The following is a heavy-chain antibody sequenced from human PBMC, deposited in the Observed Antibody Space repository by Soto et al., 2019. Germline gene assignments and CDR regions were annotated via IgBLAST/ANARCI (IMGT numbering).Heavy chain of an antibody. J-gene: IGHJ2*01. Sequence: QVQLVESGGGVVQPGRSLRLSCAASGFTFSSYAMHWVRQAPGKGLEWVAVISYEGSNKYYADSVKGRFTISRDNSKNTLYLQMNSLRAEDTAVYYCARDQVGAQFGGSPIWYFDLWGRGTLVTVSS. D-gene: IGHD1-26*01. CDR2: ISYEGSNK. CDR3: ARDQVGAQFGGSPIWYFDL. CDR1: GFTFSSYA. V-gene: IGHV3-30-3*01.